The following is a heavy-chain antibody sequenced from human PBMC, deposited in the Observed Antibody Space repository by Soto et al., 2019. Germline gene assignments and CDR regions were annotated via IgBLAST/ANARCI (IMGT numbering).Heavy chain of an antibody. D-gene: IGHD4-17*01. CDR3: AKDLWSTVVTGRYYYYYYYGMDV. CDR2: ISGSGGST. J-gene: IGHJ6*02. V-gene: IGHV3-23*01. CDR1: GFTFSSYA. Sequence: EVQLLESGGGLVQPGGSLRLSCAASGFTFSSYAMSWVRQAPGKGLEWVSAISGSGGSTYYADSVKGRFTISRDNSKNTLYLQMNSLRAEDTAVYYCAKDLWSTVVTGRYYYYYYYGMDVWGQGTTVTVSS.